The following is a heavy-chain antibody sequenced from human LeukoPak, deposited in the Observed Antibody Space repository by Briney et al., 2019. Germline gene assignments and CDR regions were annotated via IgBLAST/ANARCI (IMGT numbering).Heavy chain of an antibody. CDR1: GYSFTSYW. D-gene: IGHD6-13*01. J-gene: IGHJ5*02. CDR2: IYPGDSDT. Sequence: RGESLKISCKGSGYSFTSYWIGWVRQMPGKGLEWMGIIYPGDSDTRYSPSFQGQVTISADKSISTAYLQWSSLKASDTAMYYCARQKYSSSWYVWSDPWGQGTLVTVSS. V-gene: IGHV5-51*01. CDR3: ARQKYSSSWYVWSDP.